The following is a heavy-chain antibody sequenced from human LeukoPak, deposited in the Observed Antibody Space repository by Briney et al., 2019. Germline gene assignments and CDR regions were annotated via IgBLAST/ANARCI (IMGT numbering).Heavy chain of an antibody. CDR1: GFIFRDAW. CDR3: TTKTITPGY. J-gene: IGHJ4*02. Sequence: TGGSLRLSCAASGFIFRDAWMTWVRQAPGKGLEWVGRIKRKTDGGTTDYAAPVKGRFTISRDDSRNTLYLQMNSLKTEDTAVYYCTTKTITPGYWGQGTLVTVFS. V-gene: IGHV3-15*01. CDR2: IKRKTDGGTT. D-gene: IGHD5-24*01.